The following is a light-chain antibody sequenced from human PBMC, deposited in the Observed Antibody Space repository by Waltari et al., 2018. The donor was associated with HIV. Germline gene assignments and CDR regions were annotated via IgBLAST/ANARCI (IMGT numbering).Light chain of an antibody. CDR3: NSYTTSSTLHVV. J-gene: IGLJ2*01. CDR2: DVS. Sequence: QSALTQPASVSGSPGQSITISCTGTSRDVGGYNYVSWYQHHPGKAPKLMIYDVSNRPSGVSKRFSGSKSGNTASLTSSGLQAEDEADYYCNSYTTSSTLHVVFGGGTKLTVL. V-gene: IGLV2-14*03. CDR1: SRDVGGYNY.